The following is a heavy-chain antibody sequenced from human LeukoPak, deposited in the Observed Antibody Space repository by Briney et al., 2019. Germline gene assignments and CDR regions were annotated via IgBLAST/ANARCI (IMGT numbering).Heavy chain of an antibody. J-gene: IGHJ3*02. Sequence: SETLSLTCTVSGGSISSGDYYWSWIRQSPGKGLEWIGYIYHSGSTYYNPSLKSRVTISKDTSKNQFSLKVTSVTVADTAEYYCANLRYFVWYAFDIWGQGTMVTVSS. V-gene: IGHV4-30-4*01. CDR2: IYHSGST. CDR1: GGSISSGDYY. D-gene: IGHD3-9*01. CDR3: ANLRYFVWYAFDI.